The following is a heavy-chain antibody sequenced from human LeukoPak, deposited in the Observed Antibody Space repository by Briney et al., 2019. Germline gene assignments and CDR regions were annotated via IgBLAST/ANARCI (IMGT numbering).Heavy chain of an antibody. D-gene: IGHD6-13*01. CDR1: GGSISTDH. CDR2: IYYSGST. V-gene: IGHV4-59*08. J-gene: IGHJ4*02. CDR3: ARRKAATGIFDS. Sequence: PSETLSLTCTVSGGSISTDHWNWIRQPPGKELEWVGYIYYSGSTNYNPSLKSRVTLSVDTSTNQFSLRPSSVTAADTAIYYCARRKAATGIFDSWGQGILVTVSS.